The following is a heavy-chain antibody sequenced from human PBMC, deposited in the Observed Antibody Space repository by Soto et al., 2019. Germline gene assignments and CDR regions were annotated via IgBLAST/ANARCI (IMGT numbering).Heavy chain of an antibody. D-gene: IGHD4-17*01. CDR1: GFTFSNAW. V-gene: IGHV3-15*01. CDR2: IKSKTDGGTT. J-gene: IGHJ4*02. CDR3: TTAEDGVTFDY. Sequence: GGSLRLSGAASGFTFSNAWMSWVRQAPGKGLEWVGRIKSKTDGGTTDYAAPVKGRFTISRGDSKNTLYLQMNSLKTEDTAVYYCTTAEDGVTFDYWGQGTLVTVSS.